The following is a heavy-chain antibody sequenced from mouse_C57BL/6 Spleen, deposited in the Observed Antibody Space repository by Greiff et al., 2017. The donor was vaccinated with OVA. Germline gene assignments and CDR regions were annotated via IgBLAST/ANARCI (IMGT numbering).Heavy chain of an antibody. V-gene: IGHV5-16*01. CDR3: ERLGLGSYYFDY. Sequence: EVQLVESEGGLVQPGSSMKLSCTASGFTFSDYYMAWVRQVPEKGLEWVANINHDGSSTYYLDSLKSRFIISRDNAKNILYLQMSSLKSEDTATYYCERLGLGSYYFDYWGQGTTLTVSS. CDR2: INHDGSST. CDR1: GFTFSDYY. D-gene: IGHD4-1*01. J-gene: IGHJ2*01.